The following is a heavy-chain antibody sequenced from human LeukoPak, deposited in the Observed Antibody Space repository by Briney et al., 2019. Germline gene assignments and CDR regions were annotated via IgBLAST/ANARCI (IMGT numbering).Heavy chain of an antibody. D-gene: IGHD3-10*01. V-gene: IGHV3-15*01. J-gene: IGHJ4*02. CDR3: TTDPQLLWFGESFDY. CDR2: IKSKTDGGTT. CDR1: GFTFSNAW. Sequence: GGSLRLSCAASGFTFSNAWMSWVRQAPGKGLEWVGRIKSKTDGGTTDYAAPVKGRFTISRDDSKNTLYLQMNSLKTEDTAVYYCTTDPQLLWFGESFDYWGQGTLVTVSS.